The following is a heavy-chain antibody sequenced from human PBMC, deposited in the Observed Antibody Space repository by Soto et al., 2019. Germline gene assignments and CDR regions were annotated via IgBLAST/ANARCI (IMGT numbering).Heavy chain of an antibody. V-gene: IGHV3-23*01. J-gene: IGHJ4*02. CDR2: ISGSGGST. CDR1: GFTFSSYA. D-gene: IGHD3-22*01. Sequence: PGGSLRLSCAASGFTFSSYAMSWVRQAPGKGLEWVSAISGSGGSTYYADSVKGRFTISRDNSKNTLYLQMNSLRAEDTAVYYCAKTEHYYDSSGYQFDYWGQGTLVTVSS. CDR3: AKTEHYYDSSGYQFDY.